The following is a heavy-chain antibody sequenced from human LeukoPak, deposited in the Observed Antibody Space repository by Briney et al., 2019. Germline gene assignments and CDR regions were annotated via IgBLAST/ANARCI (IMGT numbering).Heavy chain of an antibody. CDR3: ARSGRPYYEKQFDY. J-gene: IGHJ4*02. V-gene: IGHV1-69*05. Sequence: VKASCKASGGTFSSYAISWVRQAPGQGREWRGGIIPIIGTANYAQTFQGRVTITTDESTSTAYMELSSLRSEDTAVYYCARSGRPYYEKQFDYWGQGTLVSVSS. CDR1: GGTFSSYA. D-gene: IGHD3-3*01. CDR2: IIPIIGTA.